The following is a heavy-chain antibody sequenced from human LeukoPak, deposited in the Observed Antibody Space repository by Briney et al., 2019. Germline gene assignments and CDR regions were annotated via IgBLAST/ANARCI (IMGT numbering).Heavy chain of an antibody. CDR2: INPNSGGT. Sequence: ASVMVSCKASGYTFTGYYMHWVRQAPGQGLEWMGWINPNSGGTNYTQKFQGRVTMTRDTSISTAYMELSRLRSDDTAVYYCARVDIVVVVAADYGMDVWGQGTTVTVSS. CDR3: ARVDIVVVVAADYGMDV. V-gene: IGHV1-2*02. CDR1: GYTFTGYY. D-gene: IGHD2-15*01. J-gene: IGHJ6*02.